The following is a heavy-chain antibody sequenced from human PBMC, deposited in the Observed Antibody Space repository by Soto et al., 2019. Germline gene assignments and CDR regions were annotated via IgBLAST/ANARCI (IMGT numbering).Heavy chain of an antibody. V-gene: IGHV3-23*01. CDR2: IGGSSGST. Sequence: HPGGSLRLSCAASGFTFSTYAMSWVRQAPGKGLEWFSAIGGSSGSTYYADSVKGRFTISRDNSKNTLYLQMNSLRAEDTAVYYCAKDGQQHLASYFDYWGQGTLVTVSS. CDR1: GFTFSTYA. D-gene: IGHD6-13*01. J-gene: IGHJ4*02. CDR3: AKDGQQHLASYFDY.